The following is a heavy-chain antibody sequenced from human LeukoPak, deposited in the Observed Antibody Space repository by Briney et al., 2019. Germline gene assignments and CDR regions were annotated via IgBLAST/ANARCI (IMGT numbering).Heavy chain of an antibody. J-gene: IGHJ4*02. V-gene: IGHV6-1*01. D-gene: IGHD2/OR15-2a*01. CDR2: TYYRSKWYN. Sequence: SQTLSLTCAISGDSVSSNSAAWNWIRQSPSGGLEWQGRTYYRSKWYNDYAVSVKSRVTINPDRSKNQVSLQMNSVTPEDTAVYYCARETTSLFDSWGQGTLVTVSS. CDR3: ARETTSLFDS. CDR1: GDSVSSNSAA.